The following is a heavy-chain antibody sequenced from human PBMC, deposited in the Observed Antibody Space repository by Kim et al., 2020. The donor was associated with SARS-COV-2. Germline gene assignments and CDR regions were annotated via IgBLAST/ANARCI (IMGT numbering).Heavy chain of an antibody. Sequence: YAQNVQGIDTMTTDPSTSTAYMELRSLRSNDTAVYYCARVPGSGWYYFDCWGQGTLVTVSS. D-gene: IGHD6-19*01. V-gene: IGHV1-18*01. J-gene: IGHJ4*02. CDR3: ARVPGSGWYYFDC.